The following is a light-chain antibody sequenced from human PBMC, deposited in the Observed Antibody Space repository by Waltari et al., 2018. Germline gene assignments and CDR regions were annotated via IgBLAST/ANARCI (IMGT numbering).Light chain of an antibody. V-gene: IGKV4-1*01. J-gene: IGKJ1*01. Sequence: DIVMTQSPDSLAVSLGERATINCKSNQSVLYSSNNKNYLVWYQQKPGQPPKLLIYWASTRESGVPDRFSGSGSGTDFTLTISSLQAEDVAVYYCQQYYSTPRTFGQGTKVEIK. CDR3: QQYYSTPRT. CDR1: QSVLYSSNNKNY. CDR2: WAS.